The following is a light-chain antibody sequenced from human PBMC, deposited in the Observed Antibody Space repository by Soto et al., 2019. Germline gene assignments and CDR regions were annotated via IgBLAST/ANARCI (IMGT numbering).Light chain of an antibody. J-gene: IGKJ4*01. V-gene: IGKV3-20*01. Sequence: EIVLTQSPGTLSLSPGDRATLSCRASQSVSSSYLAWYQQKPGQAPRLLIYGASSRATGIPDRFSGSGSGTDFTLTISRLELEDFAVYYCHQYDSSPLTFGGGTKVEIK. CDR3: HQYDSSPLT. CDR1: QSVSSSY. CDR2: GAS.